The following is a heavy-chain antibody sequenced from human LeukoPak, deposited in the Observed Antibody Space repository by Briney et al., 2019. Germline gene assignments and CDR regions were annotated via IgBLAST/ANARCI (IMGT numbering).Heavy chain of an antibody. CDR2: IYYRGST. D-gene: IGHD3-22*01. J-gene: IGHJ3*02. Sequence: PSETLSLTCTVSGGSISSYYWSWIRQPPGKGLEWIGYIYYRGSTNYNPSLKSRVTISVDTSKNQFSLKLSSVTAADTAVYYCARTSYYYDSSGYYLDAFDIWGQGTMVTVSS. V-gene: IGHV4-59*01. CDR3: ARTSYYYDSSGYYLDAFDI. CDR1: GGSISSYY.